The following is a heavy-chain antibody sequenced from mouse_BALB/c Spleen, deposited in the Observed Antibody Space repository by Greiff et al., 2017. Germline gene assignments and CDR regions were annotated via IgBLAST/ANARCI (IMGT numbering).Heavy chain of an antibody. Sequence: QVQLQQPGAELVKPGTSVKLSCKASGYNFTSYWINWVKLRPGQGLEWIGDIYPGSGSTNYNEKFKSKATLTVDTSSSTAYMQLSSLASEDSALYYCARDYYGSSFTFAYWGQGTLVTVSA. CDR3: ARDYYGSSFTFAY. D-gene: IGHD1-1*01. CDR2: IYPGSGST. V-gene: IGHV1-55*01. CDR1: GYNFTSYW. J-gene: IGHJ3*01.